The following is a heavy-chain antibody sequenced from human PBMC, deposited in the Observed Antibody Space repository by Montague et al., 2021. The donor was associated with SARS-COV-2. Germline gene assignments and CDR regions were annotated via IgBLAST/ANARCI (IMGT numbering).Heavy chain of an antibody. CDR3: ARTPTRPLSLDS. J-gene: IGHJ4*02. Sequence: SETLSLTCAVSGGSITGFSWSWVRQPAGKGLEWIGRVTTSGTTNSSPSLTSRVTMSVDTSKNQFSLNLNSVTAADTAIYYCARTPTRPLSLDSWGQGTLVTVSS. D-gene: IGHD6-6*01. CDR1: GGSITGFS. CDR2: VTTSGTT. V-gene: IGHV4-4*07.